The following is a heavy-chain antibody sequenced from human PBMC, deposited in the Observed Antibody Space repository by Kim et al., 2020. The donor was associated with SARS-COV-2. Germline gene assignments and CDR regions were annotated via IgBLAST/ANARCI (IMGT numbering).Heavy chain of an antibody. V-gene: IGHV3-30*04. Sequence: GGSLRLSCAASGFTFSSYAMHWVRQAPGKGLEWVAVISYDGSNKYYADSVKGRFTISRDNSKNTLYLQMNSLRAEDTAVYYCARWDTAMVTGDYWGQGTLVTVSS. CDR3: ARWDTAMVTGDY. J-gene: IGHJ4*02. CDR1: GFTFSSYA. CDR2: ISYDGSNK. D-gene: IGHD5-18*01.